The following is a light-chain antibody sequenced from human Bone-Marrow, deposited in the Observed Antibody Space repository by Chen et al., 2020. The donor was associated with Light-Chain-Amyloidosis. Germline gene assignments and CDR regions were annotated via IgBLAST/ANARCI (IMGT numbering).Light chain of an antibody. CDR1: QSVLYIPNNKNY. V-gene: IGKV4-1*01. CDR3: QQYYSTPLT. CDR2: WAS. Sequence: DISMTQSPDSLAVSLGERATINYKSSQSVLYIPNNKNYLAWYQQKPGQPPKLRIYWASTRESGVPDRFSGSGSGTDVTLNISSLQAEDVAVYYCQQYYSTPLTFGQGTKVEIK. J-gene: IGKJ1*01.